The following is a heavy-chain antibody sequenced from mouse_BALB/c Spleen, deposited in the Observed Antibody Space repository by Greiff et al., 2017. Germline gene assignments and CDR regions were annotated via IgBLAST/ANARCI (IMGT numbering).Heavy chain of an antibody. V-gene: IGHV5-9-4*01. J-gene: IGHJ4*01. D-gene: IGHD1-1*01. CDR3: ARGSFTTVVATRDAMDY. CDR1: GFTFSSYA. CDR2: ISSGGSYT. Sequence: EVQVVESGGGLVKPGGSLKLSCAASGFTFSSYAMSWVRQSPEKRLEWVAEISSGGSYTYYPDTVTGRFTISRDNAKNTLYLEMSSLRSEDTAMYYCARGSFTTVVATRDAMDYWGQGTSVTVSS.